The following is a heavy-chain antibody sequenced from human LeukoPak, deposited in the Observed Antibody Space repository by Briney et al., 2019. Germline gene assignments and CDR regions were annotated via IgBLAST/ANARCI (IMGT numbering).Heavy chain of an antibody. CDR2: IYYSGST. Sequence: SSETLSLTCTVSGGSISSSSYYWGWIRQPPGKGLEWIGSIYYSGSTYYNPSLKSRVTISVDTSKNQFSLKLSSVTAADTAVYYCARGWEDLYYFDYWGQGTPVTVSS. CDR3: ARGWEDLYYFDY. CDR1: GGSISSSSYY. J-gene: IGHJ4*02. V-gene: IGHV4-39*01. D-gene: IGHD1-26*01.